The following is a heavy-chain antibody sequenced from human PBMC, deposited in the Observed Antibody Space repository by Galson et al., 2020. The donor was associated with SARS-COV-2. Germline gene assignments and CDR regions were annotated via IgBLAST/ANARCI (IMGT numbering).Heavy chain of an antibody. V-gene: IGHV4-61*02. CDR2: IYSSGST. CDR3: ARVAGGTLFDF. J-gene: IGHJ4*02. CDR1: GASIRSSTYF. Sequence: SETLSLTCSVSGASIRSSTYFWSWIRQPAGKAPEWIGSIYSSGSTAYNPSLESRVSISLDTSTNQFSLRLDSVAAEDTAVYFCARVAGGTLFDFWGQGILVTVSS. D-gene: IGHD2-15*01.